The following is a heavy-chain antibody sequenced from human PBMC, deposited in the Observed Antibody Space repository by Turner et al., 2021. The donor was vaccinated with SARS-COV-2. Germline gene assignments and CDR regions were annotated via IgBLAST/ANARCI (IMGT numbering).Heavy chain of an antibody. J-gene: IGHJ4*02. V-gene: IGHV3-53*05. CDR3: TTSPAVGY. Sequence: EVQLVETGGGLIQPGGSLRLSCAASEFTVSSNYMSWVRQAPGKGLEWVSVIYSGGQTYYADSVKGRFTISRHSSKNTLYLQMNSLRPEDTAMYYCTTSPAVGYWGQGTLVTVSS. CDR2: IYSGGQT. CDR1: EFTVSSNY. D-gene: IGHD2-2*01.